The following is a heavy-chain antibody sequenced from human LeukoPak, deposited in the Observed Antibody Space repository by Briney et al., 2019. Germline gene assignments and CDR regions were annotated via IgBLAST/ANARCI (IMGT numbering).Heavy chain of an antibody. D-gene: IGHD3-22*01. CDR2: ISSSGSTI. Sequence: GGSLRLSCAASGFTFSSYEMNWVRQAPGKGLEWVSYISSSGSTIYYADSVKGRFTISRDNAKNSLYLQVNSLRAEDTAVYYCASTDYYDSDYWGQGTLVTVSS. V-gene: IGHV3-48*03. CDR1: GFTFSSYE. J-gene: IGHJ4*02. CDR3: ASTDYYDSDY.